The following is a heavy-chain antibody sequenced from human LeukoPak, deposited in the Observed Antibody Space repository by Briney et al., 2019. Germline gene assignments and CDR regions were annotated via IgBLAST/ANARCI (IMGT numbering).Heavy chain of an antibody. Sequence: GGSLRLSCAASGFTFSSYAMHWVRQAPGKGLEYVSAISSNGGGTYYANSVEGRFTISRDNSKNTLYLQMGSLRAEDMAVYYCARGRYYYDSSGPVVLEYFQHWGQGTLVTVSS. CDR3: ARGRYYYDSSGPVVLEYFQH. J-gene: IGHJ1*01. D-gene: IGHD3-22*01. CDR1: GFTFSSYA. CDR2: ISSNGGGT. V-gene: IGHV3-64*01.